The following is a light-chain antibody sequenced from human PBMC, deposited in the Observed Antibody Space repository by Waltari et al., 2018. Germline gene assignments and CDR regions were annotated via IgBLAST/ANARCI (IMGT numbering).Light chain of an antibody. CDR3: QQYGSSPRT. Sequence: EIVLTQSPGTLSLSPGERATLSCRASQSVSSYFAWYQQRPGQAPRLLIYAASSRATGIPDKFSGSGSGTDFTLTISRVEPEDFAMYYCQQYGSSPRTFGQGTKLEI. V-gene: IGKV3-20*01. J-gene: IGKJ2*01. CDR2: AAS. CDR1: QSVSSY.